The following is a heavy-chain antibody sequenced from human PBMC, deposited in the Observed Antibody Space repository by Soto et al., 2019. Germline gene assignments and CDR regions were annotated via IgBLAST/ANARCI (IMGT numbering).Heavy chain of an antibody. V-gene: IGHV1-69*05. CDR1: GGTFSSYA. D-gene: IGHD1-7*01. Sequence: SVTVSCKASGGTFSSYAISWVRQAPGQGLEWMGGTIPIFGTANYAQKFQGRVTMTRDTSISTAYMELSRLRSDDTAVYYCARGVITGTTPNVYWGQGTLVTVSS. J-gene: IGHJ4*02. CDR2: TIPIFGTA. CDR3: ARGVITGTTPNVY.